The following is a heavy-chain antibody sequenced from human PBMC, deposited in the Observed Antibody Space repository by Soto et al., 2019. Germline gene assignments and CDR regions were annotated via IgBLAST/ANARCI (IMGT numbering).Heavy chain of an antibody. J-gene: IGHJ6*02. V-gene: IGHV3-30-3*01. D-gene: IGHD6-13*01. CDR3: ARVVIAAAATGYYGMDV. Sequence: LEWVAVISYDGSNKYFADSVKGRFTISRDNSKNTLYLQMNSLRAEDTAVYYCARVVIAAAATGYYGMDVWGQGTTVTVSS. CDR2: ISYDGSNK.